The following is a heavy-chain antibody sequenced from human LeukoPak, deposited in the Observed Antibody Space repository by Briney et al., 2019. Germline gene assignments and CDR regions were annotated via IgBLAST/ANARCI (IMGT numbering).Heavy chain of an antibody. J-gene: IGHJ4*02. V-gene: IGHV1-69*05. Sequence: SVKVSCKXSGGTFSSYAISWVRQAPGQGLEGMGRIIPIFGTANYAQKFQGRVTITTDESTSTAYMELSSLRSEDTAVYYCARASRVGATRVVLDYWGQGTLVTASS. CDR1: GGTFSSYA. CDR2: IIPIFGTA. CDR3: ARASRVGATRVVLDY. D-gene: IGHD1-26*01.